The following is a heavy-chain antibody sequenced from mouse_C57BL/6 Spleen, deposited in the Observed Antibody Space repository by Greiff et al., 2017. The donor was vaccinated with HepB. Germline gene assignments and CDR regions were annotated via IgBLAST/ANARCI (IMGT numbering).Heavy chain of an antibody. CDR2: INPNYGTT. J-gene: IGHJ2*01. CDR1: GYSFTDYN. D-gene: IGHD1-1*01. V-gene: IGHV1-39*01. Sequence: LVESGASVKISCKASGYSFTDYNMNWVKQSNGKSLEWIGVINPNYGTTSYNQKFKGKATLTVDQSSSTAYMQLNSLTSEDSAVYYCARCGYGSSYGDFDYWGQGTTLTVSS. CDR3: ARCGYGSSYGDFDY.